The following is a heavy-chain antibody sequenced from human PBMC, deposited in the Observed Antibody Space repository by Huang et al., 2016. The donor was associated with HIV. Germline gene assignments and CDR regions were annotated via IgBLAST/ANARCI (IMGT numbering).Heavy chain of an antibody. CDR1: GGSFSGHY. CDR2: ISDSGST. CDR3: ARMFKYDSGGYWGNDAFDI. J-gene: IGHJ3*02. Sequence: QVQLQQWGAELLKPSETLSLTCAVSGGSFSGHYWPWIRQPPGRGLVWIGEISDSGSTTYNPSRKSRVTISGDTSQSQFSLKLNSVTAADTAIYYCARMFKYDSGGYWGNDAFDIWGQGTMVTVSS. V-gene: IGHV4-34*02. D-gene: IGHD3-22*01.